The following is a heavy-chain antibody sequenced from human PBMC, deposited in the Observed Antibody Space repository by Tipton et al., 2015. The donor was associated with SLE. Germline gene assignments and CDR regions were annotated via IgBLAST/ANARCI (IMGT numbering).Heavy chain of an antibody. Sequence: SLRLSCAASGFTYSGYAMHWVRQAPGKGLEWVAFIRADGSNKDYADSVKGRFTISRDNSKNTLYLQMNRLRVDDTAVYYCAGGTGAYFDHWGQGTLVTVSS. CDR1: GFTYSGYA. D-gene: IGHD3-16*01. CDR2: IRADGSNK. V-gene: IGHV3-30*02. J-gene: IGHJ4*02. CDR3: AGGTGAYFDH.